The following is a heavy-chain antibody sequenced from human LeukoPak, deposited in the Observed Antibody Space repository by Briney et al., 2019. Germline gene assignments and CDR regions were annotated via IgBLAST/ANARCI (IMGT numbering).Heavy chain of an antibody. D-gene: IGHD3-10*02. CDR3: AGLGITMIGGV. CDR1: GFTFSSYE. J-gene: IGHJ6*04. Sequence: GGSLRLSCAASGFTFSSYEMNWVRQAPGKGLEWASYISSSGSTIYYADSVKGRFTISRDNAKNSLYLQMNSLRAEDTAVYYCAGLGITMIGGVWGKGTTVTISS. CDR2: ISSSGSTI. V-gene: IGHV3-48*03.